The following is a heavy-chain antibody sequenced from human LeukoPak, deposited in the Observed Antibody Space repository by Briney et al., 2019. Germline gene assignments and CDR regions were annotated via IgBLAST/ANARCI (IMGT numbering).Heavy chain of an antibody. CDR3: ARGKLNWFDP. CDR2: INSDGSTT. Sequence: GGSLRLSCAGSGFTFTSYWMHWVRQAPGKGLVWVSRINSDGSTTDYADSVKGRFTISRDNAKNTLYLQMTRLRVEDTAVYYCARGKLNWFDPWGQGTLVTVSS. D-gene: IGHD3-10*01. CDR1: GFTFTSYW. V-gene: IGHV3-74*01. J-gene: IGHJ5*02.